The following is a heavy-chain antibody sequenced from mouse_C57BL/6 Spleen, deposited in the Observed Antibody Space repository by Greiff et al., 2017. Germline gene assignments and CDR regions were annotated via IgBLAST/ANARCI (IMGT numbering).Heavy chain of an antibody. CDR1: GFTFSDYG. CDR2: ISSGSSTI. V-gene: IGHV5-17*01. Sequence: EVQRVESGGGLVKPGGSLKLSCAASGFTFSDYGMHWVRQAPEKGLEWVAYISSGSSTIYYADTVKGRFTISRDNAKNTLFLQMTSLRSEDTAMYYCATHYYGSSHWYFDVWGTGTTVTVSS. J-gene: IGHJ1*03. CDR3: ATHYYGSSHWYFDV. D-gene: IGHD1-1*01.